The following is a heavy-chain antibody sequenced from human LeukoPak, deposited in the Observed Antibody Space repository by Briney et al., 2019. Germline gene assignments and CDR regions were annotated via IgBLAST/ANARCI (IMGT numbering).Heavy chain of an antibody. CDR1: GFTFSNYA. CDR2: ITGSGTNR. V-gene: IGHV3-23*01. Sequence: PGGPLRLSCVASGFTFSNYAMSWVRQAPGKGLEWVSAITGSGTNRYYADSLKGRFTTSRDNSKNTVFLQMNSLRHEDTAIYYCVIWGDYDVLTGYYVPDYWGQGTLVTVAS. CDR3: VIWGDYDVLTGYYVPDY. D-gene: IGHD3-9*01. J-gene: IGHJ4*02.